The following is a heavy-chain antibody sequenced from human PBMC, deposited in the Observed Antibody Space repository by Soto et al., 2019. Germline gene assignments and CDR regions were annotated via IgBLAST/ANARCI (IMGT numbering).Heavy chain of an antibody. CDR3: ARDEDTVMVWVPTFEH. J-gene: IGHJ4*02. V-gene: IGHV3-30*03. D-gene: IGHD5-18*01. Sequence: QVHLVESGGGVVQPVRSLRLSCAASGFTFSDYAMHWVRQAPGKGLEWVAVISYDGNNIYQADSVKGRFTISRDNSRNTVYLEMTSLRDEDTAVYYCARDEDTVMVWVPTFEHWGQGAQVTVS. CDR1: GFTFSDYA. CDR2: ISYDGNNI.